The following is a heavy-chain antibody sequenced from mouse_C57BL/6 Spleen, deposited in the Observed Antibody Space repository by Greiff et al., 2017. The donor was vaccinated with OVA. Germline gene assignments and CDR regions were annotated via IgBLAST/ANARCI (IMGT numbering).Heavy chain of an antibody. CDR2: INPNNGGT. J-gene: IGHJ4*01. V-gene: IGHV1-22*01. CDR1: GYTFTDYN. D-gene: IGHD2-5*01. Sequence: EVQLQQSGPELVKPGASVKMSCKASGYTFTDYNMHWVKQSHGKSLEWIGYINPNNGGTSYNQKFKGKATLTVNKSSSTAYMELRSLTSEDSAVYYCASYSNYENYAMYYWGQGTSVTVSS. CDR3: ASYSNYENYAMYY.